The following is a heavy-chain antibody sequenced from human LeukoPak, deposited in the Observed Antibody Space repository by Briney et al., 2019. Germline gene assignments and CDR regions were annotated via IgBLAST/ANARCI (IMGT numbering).Heavy chain of an antibody. V-gene: IGHV3-64*01. Sequence: PGGSLRLSCAASGFTFSSYAMHWVRQAPGKGLEYVSVISSNGGSTYYANSVKGRFTISRDNSKNTLYLQMGSLRAEDMAVYYCARERGGIDYWGQGTLVTVSS. CDR3: ARERGGIDY. J-gene: IGHJ4*02. CDR1: GFTFSSYA. D-gene: IGHD6-25*01. CDR2: ISSNGGST.